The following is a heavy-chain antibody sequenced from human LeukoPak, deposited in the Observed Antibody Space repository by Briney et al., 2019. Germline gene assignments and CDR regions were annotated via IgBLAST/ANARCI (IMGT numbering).Heavy chain of an antibody. J-gene: IGHJ4*02. CDR2: ISSSSTSM. CDR3: ARGGISYYDSSGSYYFDY. Sequence: GGSLRLSCAASGFTFSSYSMNWVRQAPGKGLEWVSSISSSSTSMYYADSVRGRFTISRDNSKNTLYLQMNSLRAEDTAVYYCARGGISYYDSSGSYYFDYWGQGTLVTVSS. V-gene: IGHV3-21*04. D-gene: IGHD3-22*01. CDR1: GFTFSSYS.